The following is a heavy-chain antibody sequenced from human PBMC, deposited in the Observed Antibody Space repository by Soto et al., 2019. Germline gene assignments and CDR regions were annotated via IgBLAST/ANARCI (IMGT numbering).Heavy chain of an antibody. Sequence: GESLKISCAASGFTFSSYSMNWVRQAPGKGLEWVSSISSSSSYIYYADSVKGRFTISRDNAKNSLYLQMNSLRAEDTAVYYCASLYSSGWYWRDPNAFDIWGQGTMVTVSS. CDR1: GFTFSSYS. V-gene: IGHV3-21*01. D-gene: IGHD6-19*01. J-gene: IGHJ3*02. CDR3: ASLYSSGWYWRDPNAFDI. CDR2: ISSSSSYI.